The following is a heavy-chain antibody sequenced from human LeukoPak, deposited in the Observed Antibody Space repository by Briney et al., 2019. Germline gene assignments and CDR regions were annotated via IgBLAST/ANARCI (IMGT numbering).Heavy chain of an antibody. CDR3: ARGVNGYLHHDY. D-gene: IGHD5-18*01. CDR1: GGSISSYY. Sequence: SETLSLTCTVSGGSISSYYWSWIRQPPGQGLEWIAYIYYSGSANYNPSLKSRVTISVDTSKNQFSLKLSSVTAADTAVYYCARGVNGYLHHDYWGQGTLVTVSS. V-gene: IGHV4-59*01. J-gene: IGHJ4*02. CDR2: IYYSGSA.